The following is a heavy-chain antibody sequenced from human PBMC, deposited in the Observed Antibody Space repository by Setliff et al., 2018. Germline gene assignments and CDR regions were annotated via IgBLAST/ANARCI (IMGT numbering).Heavy chain of an antibody. CDR2: IYYGGST. CDR1: GGSISDYY. D-gene: IGHD3-3*01. J-gene: IGHJ3*02. CDR3: ARGKTFFGAFIRAFDI. V-gene: IGHV4-59*01. Sequence: PSETLSLTCTVSGGSISDYYWSWIRRAPGKGLEWIGYIYYGGSTNYNPSLNSRVAISVDTSENQFSLRLNSVTAADTAVYYCARGKTFFGAFIRAFDIWGQGRMVTVSS.